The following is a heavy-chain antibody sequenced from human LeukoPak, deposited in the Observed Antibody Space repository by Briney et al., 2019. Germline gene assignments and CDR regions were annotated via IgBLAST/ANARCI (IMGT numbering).Heavy chain of an antibody. Sequence: SETLSLTCTVSGGSISSYYWSWIRQPPGKGLEWIGYMYYSGNTNYNPSLKSRVTISVDTSNSQFSLKLSSVTAADTAVYYCARERLGGAFDVWGQGTMVTVFS. D-gene: IGHD1-26*01. CDR3: ARERLGGAFDV. V-gene: IGHV4-59*01. CDR1: GGSISSYY. CDR2: MYYSGNT. J-gene: IGHJ3*01.